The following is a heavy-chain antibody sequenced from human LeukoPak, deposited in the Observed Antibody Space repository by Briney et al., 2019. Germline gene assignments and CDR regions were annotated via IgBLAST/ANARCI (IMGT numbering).Heavy chain of an antibody. D-gene: IGHD6-13*01. CDR2: IYNSGST. CDR3: ARRRYSSSWFNDAFDI. J-gene: IGHJ3*02. CDR1: GGSISSYY. V-gene: IGHV4-59*01. Sequence: PSETLSLTCTVPGGSISSYYWSWIRQPPGKGLEWIGYIYNSGSTNYNPSLKSRVTISVDTSKNQFSLKLRSVTAADTAVYYCARRRYSSSWFNDAFDIWGQGTMVTVSS.